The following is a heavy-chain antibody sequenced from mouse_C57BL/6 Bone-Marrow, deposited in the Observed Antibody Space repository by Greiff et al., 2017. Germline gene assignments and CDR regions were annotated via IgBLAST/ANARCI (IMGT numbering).Heavy chain of an antibody. D-gene: IGHD1-1*01. V-gene: IGHV1-85*01. J-gene: IGHJ1*03. Sequence: QVQLQQSGPELVKPGASVKLSCKASGYTFTSYDLNWVKQRPGQGLEWIGWIYPRDGSTKSNEKFKGKATLTVDTSSSTAYMELHSRTSEDSAVYFCARIEFDGSSGDWYFDVWGTGTTVTVSS. CDR3: ARIEFDGSSGDWYFDV. CDR2: IYPRDGST. CDR1: GYTFTSYD.